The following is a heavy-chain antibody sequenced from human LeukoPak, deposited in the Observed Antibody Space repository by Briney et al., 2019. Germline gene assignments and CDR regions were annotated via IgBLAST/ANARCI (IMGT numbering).Heavy chain of an antibody. D-gene: IGHD3-3*01. CDR2: INPNSGGT. CDR3: ARDRRRDVLRFLEWSHRGGGMDV. J-gene: IGHJ6*02. Sequence: ASVKVSCKASGYTFTGYYIHWVRQAPGQGLEWMGWINPNSGGTNYAQKFQGWVTMTRDTSISTAYMELSRLRSDDTAVYYCARDRRRDVLRFLEWSHRGGGMDVWGQGTTVTVSS. CDR1: GYTFTGYY. V-gene: IGHV1-2*04.